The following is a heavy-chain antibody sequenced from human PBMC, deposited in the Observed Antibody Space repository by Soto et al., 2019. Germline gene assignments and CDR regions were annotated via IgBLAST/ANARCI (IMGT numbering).Heavy chain of an antibody. CDR1: GYTFTSYA. CDR3: ARAQTIAAAVGNWFDP. CDR2: INAGNGNT. J-gene: IGHJ5*02. Sequence: GASVKVSCKASGYTFTSYAMHWVRQAPGQRLEWMGWINAGNGNTKYSQKFQGRVTITRDTSASTAYMELSSLRSEDTAVYYCARAQTIAAAVGNWFDPWGQGTLVTLSS. V-gene: IGHV1-3*01. D-gene: IGHD6-13*01.